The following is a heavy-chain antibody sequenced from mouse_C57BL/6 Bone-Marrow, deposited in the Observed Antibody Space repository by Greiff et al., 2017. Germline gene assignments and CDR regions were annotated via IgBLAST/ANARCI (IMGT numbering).Heavy chain of an antibody. CDR2: ISSGGDYI. V-gene: IGHV5-9-1*02. CDR3: TREAVTTVAAYYFDY. CDR1: GFTFSSYA. D-gene: IGHD1-1*01. J-gene: IGHJ2*01. Sequence: EVMLVESGEGLVKPGGSLKLSCAASGFTFSSYAMSWVRQTPEKRLEWVAYISSGGDYIYYADTVKGRFTISRDNARNTLYLQMSSLKSEDTAMYYCTREAVTTVAAYYFDYWGQGTTLTVSS.